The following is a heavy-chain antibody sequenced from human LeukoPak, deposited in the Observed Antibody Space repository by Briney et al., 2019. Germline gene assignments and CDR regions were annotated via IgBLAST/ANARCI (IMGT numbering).Heavy chain of an antibody. Sequence: KTSETLSLTCAVYGGSFSGYYWSWIRQPPGQGLEWIGYIYYSGSTNYNPSLKSRVAISVDTSKNQFSLNLSSVTAADTAVYYCAREGVSAATFDYWGQGTLVTVSS. CDR1: GGSFSGYY. V-gene: IGHV4-59*01. J-gene: IGHJ4*02. CDR3: AREGVSAATFDY. D-gene: IGHD6-13*01. CDR2: IYYSGST.